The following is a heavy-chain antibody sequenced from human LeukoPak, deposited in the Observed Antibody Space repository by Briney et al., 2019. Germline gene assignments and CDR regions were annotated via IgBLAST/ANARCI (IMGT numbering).Heavy chain of an antibody. D-gene: IGHD3-22*01. Sequence: SETLSLTCTVSGGSISSGGYYWSWIRQHPGKGLEWIGYIYYSGSTYYNPSLKSRVTISVDTSKNQFSLKPSSVTAGDTAVYSGAREGLSYQISGYSYYFDSWGQGPLVT. CDR2: IYYSGST. CDR1: GGSISSGGYY. J-gene: IGHJ4*02. CDR3: AREGLSYQISGYSYYFDS. V-gene: IGHV4-31*03.